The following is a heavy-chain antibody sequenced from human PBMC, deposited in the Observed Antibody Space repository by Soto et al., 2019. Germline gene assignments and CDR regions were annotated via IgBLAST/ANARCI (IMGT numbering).Heavy chain of an antibody. CDR1: GFTFSSYG. CDR2: ISYDGSNK. D-gene: IGHD3-22*01. V-gene: IGHV3-30*18. J-gene: IGHJ4*02. Sequence: GGSLSLSCAASGFTFSSYGMHWVRQAPGKGLEWVAVISYDGSNKYYADSVKGRFTISRDNSKNTLYLQMNSLRAEDTAVYYCAKDPGASSDYDKSFGTFDYWGQGTLVTVSS. CDR3: AKDPGASSDYDKSFGTFDY.